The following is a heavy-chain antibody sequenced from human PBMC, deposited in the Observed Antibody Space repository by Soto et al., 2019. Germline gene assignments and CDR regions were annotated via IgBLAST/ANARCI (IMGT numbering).Heavy chain of an antibody. Sequence: EVQLVESGGGLIQPGGSLRLSCAASGFTVSSNYMSWVRQAPGKGLEWVSVIYRGGSTYYADSVKGRFTISRDNSKNTLYLQMNSLRAEDTAVYYCARWGNVVLVPAAMPRGGMDVWGQGTTVTVSS. D-gene: IGHD2-2*01. J-gene: IGHJ6*02. V-gene: IGHV3-53*01. CDR2: IYRGGST. CDR1: GFTVSSNY. CDR3: ARWGNVVLVPAAMPRGGMDV.